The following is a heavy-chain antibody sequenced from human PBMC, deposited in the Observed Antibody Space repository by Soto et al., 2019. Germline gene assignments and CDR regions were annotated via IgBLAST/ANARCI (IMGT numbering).Heavy chain of an antibody. J-gene: IGHJ3*02. Sequence: VGSLRLSCAASGFTLSRHTMNWVRQAPGKGLEWVSFIGSRTSDIYYADSVKGRFTISRDNAKNSLYLDLTRLRAEDTAVYFCVRDYYDTSGYPNTFDMWGQGTMVTVSS. CDR1: GFTLSRHT. CDR3: VRDYYDTSGYPNTFDM. CDR2: IGSRTSDI. V-gene: IGHV3-21*01. D-gene: IGHD3-22*01.